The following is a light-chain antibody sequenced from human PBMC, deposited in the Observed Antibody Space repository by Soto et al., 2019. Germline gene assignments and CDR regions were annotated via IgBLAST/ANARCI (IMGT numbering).Light chain of an antibody. CDR1: RSNIGSAI. V-gene: IGLV1-47*01. CDR2: MDR. J-gene: IGLJ3*02. CDR3: VGWDDTLSSRV. Sequence: AVVTQRPSLSGTPGQTVTISCIGSRSNIGSAIVHWYQQVPGTAPKHLIYMDRQRPSRVPDRSSVSKSGTSASVVITGLRPEDEAYYYWVGWDDTLSSRVLGGGTKVTVL.